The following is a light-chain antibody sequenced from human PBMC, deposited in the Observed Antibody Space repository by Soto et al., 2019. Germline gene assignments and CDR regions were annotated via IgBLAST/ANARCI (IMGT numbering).Light chain of an antibody. Sequence: QTVVTQESSLTVSPGGTVTLTCDSSIDTVTTSHWPYWFQQKPGQAPKTLIYDTTNRHSWTPARFSGSILGGKAALILSGAQPEDEAEYYCLLSYNGAPAVFVGGTQLTVL. CDR2: DTT. J-gene: IGLJ7*01. V-gene: IGLV7-46*01. CDR1: IDTVTTSHW. CDR3: LLSYNGAPAV.